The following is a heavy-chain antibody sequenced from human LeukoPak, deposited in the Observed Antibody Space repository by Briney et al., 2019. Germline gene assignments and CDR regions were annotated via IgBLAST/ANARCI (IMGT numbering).Heavy chain of an antibody. V-gene: IGHV3-48*01. CDR2: ISSSSSTI. J-gene: IGHJ2*01. Sequence: PGGSLRLSCAASGFTFSSYSMTWVRQAPGKGLEWVSYISSSSSTIYYADSVKGRFTISRDNAKNSLYLQMNSLRAEDTAVYYCARDEWELLEYWYFDLWGRGTLVTVSS. CDR1: GFTFSSYS. CDR3: ARDEWELLEYWYFDL. D-gene: IGHD1-26*01.